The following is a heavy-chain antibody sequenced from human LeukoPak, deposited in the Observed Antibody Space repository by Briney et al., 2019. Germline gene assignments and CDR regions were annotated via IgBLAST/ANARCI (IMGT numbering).Heavy chain of an antibody. CDR2: IKSKTDGGTT. Sequence: PGGSLRLSCAASGFTFSNAWMSWVRQAPGKGLEWVGRIKSKTDGGTTDYAAPVKGRFTISRDDSKNTLYLQMNSLKTEDTAVYYCTTWGNLEWLPTFDYWGQGTLVTVSS. V-gene: IGHV3-15*01. CDR1: GFTFSNAW. D-gene: IGHD3-3*01. CDR3: TTWGNLEWLPTFDY. J-gene: IGHJ4*02.